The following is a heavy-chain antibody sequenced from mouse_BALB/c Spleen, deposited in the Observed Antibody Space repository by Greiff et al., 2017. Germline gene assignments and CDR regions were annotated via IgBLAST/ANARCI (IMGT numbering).Heavy chain of an antibody. CDR1: GYTFTDYN. CDR3: ARNGYGGYAMDY. Sequence: VQLKESGPELVKPGASVKISCKASGYTFTDYNMHWVKQSHGKSLEWIGYIYPYNGGTGYNQKFKSKATLTVDNSSSTAYMELRSLTSEDSAVYYCARNGYGGYAMDYWGQGTSVTVSS. D-gene: IGHD2-2*01. J-gene: IGHJ4*01. V-gene: IGHV1S29*02. CDR2: IYPYNGGT.